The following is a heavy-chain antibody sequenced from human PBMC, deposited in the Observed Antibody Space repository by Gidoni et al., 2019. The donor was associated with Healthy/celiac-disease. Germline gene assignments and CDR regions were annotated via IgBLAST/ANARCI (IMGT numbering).Heavy chain of an antibody. CDR1: GYTFTSYY. CDR2: INPSGGST. Sequence: QVQLVQSGAEVKKPGASVKVSCKASGYTFTSYYMNWVRQAPGQGLEWMGIINPSGGSTSYAQKFQGRVTMTRDTSTSTVYMELSSLRSEDTAVYYCARQRESITMVRGVIGDFDYWGQGTLVTVSS. D-gene: IGHD3-10*01. J-gene: IGHJ4*02. CDR3: ARQRESITMVRGVIGDFDY. V-gene: IGHV1-46*01.